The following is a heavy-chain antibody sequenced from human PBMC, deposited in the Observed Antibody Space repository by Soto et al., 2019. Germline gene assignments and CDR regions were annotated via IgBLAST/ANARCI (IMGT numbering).Heavy chain of an antibody. J-gene: IGHJ5*02. D-gene: IGHD2-8*02. CDR3: ARHEGWTGPDQ. Sequence: SETLSLTCAVSGASIGSGGWWSWVRQPPGKGLEWIAEIFHDGNTNYSPSLKSRVTISVDKSQNQFSLNVYSVTAADTAVYYCARHEGWTGPDQWGQGTV. CDR2: IFHDGNT. V-gene: IGHV4-4*02. CDR1: GASIGSGGW.